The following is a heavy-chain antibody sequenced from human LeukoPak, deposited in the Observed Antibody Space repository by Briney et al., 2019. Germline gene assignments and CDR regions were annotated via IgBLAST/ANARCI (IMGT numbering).Heavy chain of an antibody. CDR3: ARLQEGVAFFDY. V-gene: IGHV1-46*01. CDR2: INPSGGST. CDR1: GYTFTSYY. D-gene: IGHD2-15*01. Sequence: ASVKVSCKASGYTFTSYYMHWVRQAPGQGLEWMGIINPSGGSTSYAQKLQGRVTMTTDTSTSTAYMELRSLRSDDTAVYYCARLQEGVAFFDYWGQGTLVTVSS. J-gene: IGHJ4*02.